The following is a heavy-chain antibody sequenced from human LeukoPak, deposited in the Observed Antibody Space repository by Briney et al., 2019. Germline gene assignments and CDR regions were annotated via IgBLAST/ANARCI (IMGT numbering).Heavy chain of an antibody. Sequence: PGGSLRLSCAASGFTFSSYAMSWVRQAPGKGLEWVSAISGSGGNTSYADSVKGRFTISRDNSKNTLYVQMNSLRAEDTAVYYCAPRMTGEAPRVGYWGQGTLVTVSS. CDR2: ISGSGGNT. V-gene: IGHV3-23*01. J-gene: IGHJ4*02. CDR3: APRMTGEAPRVGY. CDR1: GFTFSSYA. D-gene: IGHD7-27*01.